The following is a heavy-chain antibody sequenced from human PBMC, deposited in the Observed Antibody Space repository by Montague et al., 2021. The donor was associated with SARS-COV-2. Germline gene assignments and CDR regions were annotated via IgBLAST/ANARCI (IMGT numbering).Heavy chain of an antibody. D-gene: IGHD2-15*01. CDR2: IYYSGST. CDR3: ARVTSRQNNIVVVGLYYFDY. J-gene: IGHJ4*02. CDR1: GGSISSGDYY. V-gene: IGHV4-39*07. Sequence: SETLSLTCTVSGGSISSGDYYWSWIRQPPGKGLEWIGSIYYSGSTYYNPSLKSRVTISVDTSKNQFSLKLSSVTAADTAVYYCARVTSRQNNIVVVGLYYFDYWGQGTPVTVSS.